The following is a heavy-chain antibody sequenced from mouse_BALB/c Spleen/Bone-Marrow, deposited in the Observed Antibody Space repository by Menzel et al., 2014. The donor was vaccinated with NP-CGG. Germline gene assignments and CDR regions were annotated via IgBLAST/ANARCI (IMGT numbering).Heavy chain of an antibody. V-gene: IGHV5-17*02. J-gene: IGHJ1*01. CDR3: TRSRGNWDDFDV. Sequence: EVQGVESGGGLVQPGGSRKLSCAASGFTFSSFGMHWVRQAPEKGLEWVAYINSGSSITYYADTLKGRFTISRDNPKNTLFLQMTSLRSEDTAIYYCTRSRGNWDDFDVWGAGTTVTVPS. D-gene: IGHD4-1*01. CDR2: INSGSSIT. CDR1: GFTFSSFG.